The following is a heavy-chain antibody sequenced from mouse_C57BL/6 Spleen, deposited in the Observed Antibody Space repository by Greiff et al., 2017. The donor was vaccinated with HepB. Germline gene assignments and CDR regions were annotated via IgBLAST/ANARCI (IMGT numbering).Heavy chain of an antibody. D-gene: IGHD1-2*01. V-gene: IGHV1-26*01. Sequence: VQLQQSGPELVKPGASVKISCKASGYTFTDYYMNWVKQSHGKSLEWIGDINPNNGGTSYNQKFKGKATLTVDKSSSTAYMELRSLTSEDSAVYYCARSGWAFDYWGQGTTLTVSS. CDR3: ARSGWAFDY. CDR2: INPNNGGT. J-gene: IGHJ2*01. CDR1: GYTFTDYY.